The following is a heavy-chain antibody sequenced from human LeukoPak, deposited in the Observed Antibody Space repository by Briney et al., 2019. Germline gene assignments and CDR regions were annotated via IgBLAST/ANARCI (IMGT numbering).Heavy chain of an antibody. CDR1: GFTFSTYW. V-gene: IGHV3-7*01. J-gene: IGHJ1*01. D-gene: IGHD3-16*01. CDR3: ARSGIAFAGVTSFGR. Sequence: GGSLTLSCEVSGFTFSTYWMNWVRQAPGKGLEWVATIKQDGSEKYYVGSVKGRFTISRDNAKNSLYLQMNSLRAEDTAVYYCARSGIAFAGVTSFGRWGQGTLVIVSS. CDR2: IKQDGSEK.